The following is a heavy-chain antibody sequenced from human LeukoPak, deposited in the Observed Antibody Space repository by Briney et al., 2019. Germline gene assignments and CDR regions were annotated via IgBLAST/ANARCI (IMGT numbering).Heavy chain of an antibody. CDR3: AGTIGVVGPTTGIDY. CDR2: ISYDGGNK. J-gene: IGHJ4*02. D-gene: IGHD1-26*01. V-gene: IGHV3-30-3*01. Sequence: PGGSLRLSCAASGFTFSSFSMHWVRQAPGKGLEWVAVISYDGGNKYYADSVKGRFTISRDNSKSTLYLQMNSLRPEDTALYYCAGTIGVVGPTTGIDYWGQGTLVTVSS. CDR1: GFTFSSFS.